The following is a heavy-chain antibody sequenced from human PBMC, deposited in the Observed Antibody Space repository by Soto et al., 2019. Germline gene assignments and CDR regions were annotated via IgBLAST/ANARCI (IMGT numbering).Heavy chain of an antibody. CDR2: ISAYNGNT. J-gene: IGHJ5*02. Sequence: ASVKVSCKASGYTFTSYGISWVRQAPGQGLEWMGWISAYNGNTNYAQKLQGRVTMTTDTSTSTAYMELRSLRSDDTAVYYCARVGGVVVAANPLPRFDPWGQGTLVTVSS. V-gene: IGHV1-18*01. D-gene: IGHD2-15*01. CDR1: GYTFTSYG. CDR3: ARVGGVVVAANPLPRFDP.